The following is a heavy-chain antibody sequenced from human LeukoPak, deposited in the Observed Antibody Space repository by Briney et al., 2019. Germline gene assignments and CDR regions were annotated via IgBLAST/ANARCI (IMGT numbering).Heavy chain of an antibody. J-gene: IGHJ6*02. CDR3: AHRYTAGLYYYYGMDV. V-gene: IGHV2-5*02. CDR1: GFSLTTTGVG. Sequence: SGPTLVNPTQTLTLTCTFSGFSLTTTGVGVGWIRQPPGRALEWLALIYSDDHKRYSPSLKSRLTITKDTSKNQVVLTMTNMGPVDTATYYCAHRYTAGLYYYYGMDVWGQGTTVTVSS. CDR2: IYSDDHK. D-gene: IGHD3-16*01.